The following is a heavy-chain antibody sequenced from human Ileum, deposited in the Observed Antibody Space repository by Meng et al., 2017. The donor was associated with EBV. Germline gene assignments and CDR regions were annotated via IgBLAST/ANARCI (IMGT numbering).Heavy chain of an antibody. J-gene: IGHJ4*02. D-gene: IGHD1-26*01. V-gene: IGHV6-1*01. CDR2: TYYRSKWNT. Sequence: QVHFHHPVPGLLKPSHTLSLTCAISGDSVSSISGAWNWIRQSPSRGLEWLGRTYYRSKWNTDYAVSVSSRITISPDTSKNQFSLQLNSVTPEDTAVYYCARGSYYFDSWGQGTLVTVSS. CDR3: ARGSYYFDS. CDR1: GDSVSSISGA.